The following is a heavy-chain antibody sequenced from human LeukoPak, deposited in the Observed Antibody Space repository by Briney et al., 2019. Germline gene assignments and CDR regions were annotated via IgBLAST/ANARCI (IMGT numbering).Heavy chain of an antibody. V-gene: IGHV3-23*01. Sequence: GSLRLSCAASGFTFNTYAMYWVRQAPGKGLEWVSGIFGSGGSAHYADSVKGRFTISRDNSKNTVYLQMNSLRAEDTAVYYCAKTTTGYSSVLDPGWPADYWGQGALVTVSS. J-gene: IGHJ4*02. CDR2: IFGSGGSA. D-gene: IGHD6-19*01. CDR3: AKTTTGYSSVLDPGWPADY. CDR1: GFTFNTYA.